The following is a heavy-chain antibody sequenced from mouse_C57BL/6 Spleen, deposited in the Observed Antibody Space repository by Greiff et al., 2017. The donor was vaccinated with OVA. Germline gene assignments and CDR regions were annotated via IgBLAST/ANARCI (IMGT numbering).Heavy chain of an antibody. Sequence: EVQRVESGGGLVQPGGSLKLSCAASGFTFSDYYMYWVRQTPEKRLEWVAYISNGGGSTYYPDTVKGRFTISRDNAKNTLYLQMSRLKSEDTAMYYCARDYVEAMDYWGQGTSVTVSS. J-gene: IGHJ4*01. CDR1: GFTFSDYY. D-gene: IGHD1-1*01. CDR2: ISNGGGST. CDR3: ARDYVEAMDY. V-gene: IGHV5-12*01.